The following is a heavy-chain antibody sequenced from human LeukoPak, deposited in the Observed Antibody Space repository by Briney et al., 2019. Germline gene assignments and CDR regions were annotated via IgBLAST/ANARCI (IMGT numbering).Heavy chain of an antibody. J-gene: IGHJ5*02. CDR3: AREEQYCGSGSYYNFNWFDP. CDR2: ISSSGSTI. CDR1: GFTFSDYY. Sequence: PGGSLRLSCAASGFTFSDYYMSWIRQAPGKGLEWVSYISSSGSTIYYADSVKGRFTISRDNAKNPLYLQMNSLRAEDTAVYYCAREEQYCGSGSYYNFNWFDPWGQGTLVTVSS. V-gene: IGHV3-11*01. D-gene: IGHD3-10*01.